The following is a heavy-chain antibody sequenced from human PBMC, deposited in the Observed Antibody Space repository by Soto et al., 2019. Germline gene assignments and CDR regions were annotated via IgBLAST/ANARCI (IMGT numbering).Heavy chain of an antibody. CDR3: ARDVGYNWNLIDY. CDR1: GYTFTSYA. Sequence: QVQLVQSGAEVKKPGASVKVSCTASGYTFTSYAIHWVRQAPGQRLEWMGWVNAGNGNTKYSQKLQGRVTITRDTSASTAYMELSSLRSEGTAVYYCARDVGYNWNLIDYWGQGTLVTVSS. J-gene: IGHJ4*02. V-gene: IGHV1-3*01. CDR2: VNAGNGNT. D-gene: IGHD1-20*01.